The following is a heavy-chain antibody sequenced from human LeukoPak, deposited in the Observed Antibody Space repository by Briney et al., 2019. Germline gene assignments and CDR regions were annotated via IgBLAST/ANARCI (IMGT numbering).Heavy chain of an antibody. CDR3: AKVPAARNHYFDY. J-gene: IGHJ4*02. CDR2: IKQDGSEE. Sequence: GGSLRLSCAASGFTFSSYWMSWVRQAPGKGLEWVANIKQDGSEEYYVDSVKGRFTISRDNAKNSLYLQMNSLRAEDTAVYYCAKVPAARNHYFDYWGQGTLVTVSS. D-gene: IGHD2-2*01. CDR1: GFTFSSYW. V-gene: IGHV3-7*01.